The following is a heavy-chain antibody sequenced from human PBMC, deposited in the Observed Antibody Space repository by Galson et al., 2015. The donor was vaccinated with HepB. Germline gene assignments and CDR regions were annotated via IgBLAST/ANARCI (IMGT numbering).Heavy chain of an antibody. J-gene: IGHJ4*02. Sequence: SLRLSCAASGFTFDDYAMHWVRQAPGKGLEWVSGISWNSGRIGYADSVKGRFTISRDNAKNSLYLQMNSLRAEDTALYYCAKPPTVAAAGGWGQGTLVTVSS. CDR3: AKPPTVAAAGG. CDR1: GFTFDDYA. V-gene: IGHV3-9*01. CDR2: ISWNSGRI. D-gene: IGHD6-13*01.